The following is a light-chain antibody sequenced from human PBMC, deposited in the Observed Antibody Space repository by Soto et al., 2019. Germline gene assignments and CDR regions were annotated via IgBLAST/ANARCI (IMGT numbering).Light chain of an antibody. Sequence: EIVLTQSPGTLSLSPGERATLSCRASQSVRSNYLAWYRQTPGQAPRLLIYGASNRATGIPDRFSGSGSGTDFTLILSRLEPEDFALYYCQRYGSSPWTFGQGTKVEIK. CDR1: QSVRSNY. CDR3: QRYGSSPWT. J-gene: IGKJ1*01. CDR2: GAS. V-gene: IGKV3-20*01.